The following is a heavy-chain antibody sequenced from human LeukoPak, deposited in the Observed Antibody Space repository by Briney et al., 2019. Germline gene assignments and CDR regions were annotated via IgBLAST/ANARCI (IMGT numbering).Heavy chain of an antibody. V-gene: IGHV4-34*01. Sequence: PSETLSLTCAVYDGSFSGYYWSWIRQPPGKGLEWIGEINHSGSTNYNPSLKSRVTISVDTSKNQFSLKLSSVTAADTAVYYCARGFTYYDFWSGWRGTSTPNWFDPWGQGTLVTVSS. J-gene: IGHJ5*02. CDR2: INHSGST. D-gene: IGHD3-3*01. CDR3: ARGFTYYDFWSGWRGTSTPNWFDP. CDR1: DGSFSGYY.